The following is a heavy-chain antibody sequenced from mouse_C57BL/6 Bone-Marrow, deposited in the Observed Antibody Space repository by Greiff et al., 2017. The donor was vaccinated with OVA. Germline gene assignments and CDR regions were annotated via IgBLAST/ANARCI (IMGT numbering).Heavy chain of an antibody. CDR1: GFTFSDYY. CDR2: ISNGGGST. Sequence: EVNLVESGGGLVQPGGSLKLSCAASGFTFSDYYMYWVRQTPEKRLEWVAYISNGGGSTYYPDTVKGRFTISRDNAKNTLYLQMSRLKSEYTAMYYCARHYDYDGVFDYWGQGTTLTVSS. D-gene: IGHD2-4*01. V-gene: IGHV5-12*01. CDR3: ARHYDYDGVFDY. J-gene: IGHJ2*01.